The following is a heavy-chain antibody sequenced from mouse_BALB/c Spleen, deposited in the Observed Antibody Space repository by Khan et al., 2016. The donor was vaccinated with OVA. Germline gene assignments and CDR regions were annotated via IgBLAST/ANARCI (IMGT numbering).Heavy chain of an antibody. CDR1: GFHIQDYY. CDR2: LDPENGNT. Sequence: VQLQQSGAELVRPGAFVKLSCNASGFHIQDYYMHWVKQRPEQGLEWIGWLDPENGNTMYDPKFQDKASITEDTSSNTDYLQPSSLTSADTAVYYCPRSILRYFDYWGQGTTLTVSS. CDR3: PRSILRYFDY. J-gene: IGHJ2*01. V-gene: IGHV14-1*02. D-gene: IGHD2-3*01.